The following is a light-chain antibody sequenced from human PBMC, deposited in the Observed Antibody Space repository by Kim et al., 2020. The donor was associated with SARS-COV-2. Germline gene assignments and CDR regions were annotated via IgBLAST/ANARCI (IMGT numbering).Light chain of an antibody. Sequence: GQSITISCTGTSSDVGGHNYVSWYQQHPGKAPKLMIHAVSNRPSGVSNRFSGSKSGNTASLTISGLQAEDEADYYCSSYTSSNSYVFGTGTKVNVL. J-gene: IGLJ1*01. CDR2: AVS. CDR1: SSDVGGHNY. CDR3: SSYTSSNSYV. V-gene: IGLV2-14*03.